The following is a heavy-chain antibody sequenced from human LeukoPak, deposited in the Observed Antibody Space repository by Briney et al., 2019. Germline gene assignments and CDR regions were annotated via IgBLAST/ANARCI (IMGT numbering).Heavy chain of an antibody. Sequence: VRSLRLSSAPSVFTSTTHGVSSGPQAPGKGRDWVSVITSVGDTSYPDSVKGRFPISRENSKTTLYLQMKSLRDEDTAIYYCVKDAKYRNTYARFFDPWGQGTLVTVSS. V-gene: IGHV3-23*01. D-gene: IGHD1-14*01. CDR2: ITSVGDT. CDR1: VFTSTTHG. J-gene: IGHJ5*02. CDR3: VKDAKYRNTYARFFDP.